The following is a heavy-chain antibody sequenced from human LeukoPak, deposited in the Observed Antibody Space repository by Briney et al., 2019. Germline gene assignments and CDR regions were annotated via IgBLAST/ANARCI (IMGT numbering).Heavy chain of an antibody. V-gene: IGHV3-23*01. J-gene: IGHJ4*02. CDR2: ISGSGGST. D-gene: IGHD4-17*01. CDR1: GFTFSSYA. CDR3: AKDPASHGDYVGYFDY. Sequence: GGSLRLSCAASGFTFSSYAMSWVRQAPEKGLEWVSAISGSGGSTYYADSVKGRFTISRDNSKNTLYLQMNSLRAEDTAVYYCAKDPASHGDYVGYFDYWGQGTLVTDSS.